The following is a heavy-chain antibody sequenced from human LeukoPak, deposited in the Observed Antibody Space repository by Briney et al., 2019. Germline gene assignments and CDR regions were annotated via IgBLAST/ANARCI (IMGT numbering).Heavy chain of an antibody. CDR1: GFTFSSYS. Sequence: GGSLRLSCAASGFTFSSYSMNWVRQAPGKGLEWVSSISSSSSYIYYADSVKGRFTISRDNAKNSLYLQMNSLRAEDTALYYCAKVIRGYSSSWCLDYWGQGTLVTVSS. CDR2: ISSSSSYI. V-gene: IGHV3-21*04. D-gene: IGHD6-13*01. CDR3: AKVIRGYSSSWCLDY. J-gene: IGHJ4*02.